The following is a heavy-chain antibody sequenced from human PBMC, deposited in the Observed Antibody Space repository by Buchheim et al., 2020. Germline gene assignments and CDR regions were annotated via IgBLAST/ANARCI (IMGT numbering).Heavy chain of an antibody. CDR3: AKEEVPNDY. CDR2: ISRSGDTT. CDR1: GFTFSNSA. V-gene: IGHV3-23*01. J-gene: IGHJ4*02. Sequence: EAQLLESGGGLVQPGGSLRLSCAVSGFTFSNSAMTWVRRAPGKGLEWVSAISRSGDTTYYADSVMGRFPISRDTSKNTLYLQMNSLRVDDTAVYYCAKEEVPNDYWGLGT.